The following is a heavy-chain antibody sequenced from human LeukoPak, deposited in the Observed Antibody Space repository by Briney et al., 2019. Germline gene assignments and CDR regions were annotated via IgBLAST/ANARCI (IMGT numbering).Heavy chain of an antibody. CDR1: GFTFDDYT. CDR3: AKDIRGRGGSYFFYYYGMDV. CDR2: ISWDGGST. J-gene: IGHJ6*02. D-gene: IGHD1-26*01. V-gene: IGHV3-43*01. Sequence: GGSLRLSCAASGFTFDDYTMHWVRQAPGKGLEWVSLISWDGGSTYYADSVKGRFTISRDNSKNSLYLQMNSLRTEDTALYYCAKDIRGRGGSYFFYYYGMDVWGQGTTVTVSS.